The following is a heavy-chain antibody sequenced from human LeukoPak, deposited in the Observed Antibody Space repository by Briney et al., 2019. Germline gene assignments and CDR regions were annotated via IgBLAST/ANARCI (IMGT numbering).Heavy chain of an antibody. CDR3: AREGGYSFDY. J-gene: IGHJ4*02. CDR2: IYYSGST. CDR1: GGSFSGYY. D-gene: IGHD5-12*01. Sequence: SETLSLTCAVYGGSFSGYYWSWIRQPPGKGLEWIGYIYYSGSTNYNPSLKSRVTISVDTSKNQFSLKLSSVTAADTAVYYCAREGGYSFDYWGQGTLVTVSS. V-gene: IGHV4-59*01.